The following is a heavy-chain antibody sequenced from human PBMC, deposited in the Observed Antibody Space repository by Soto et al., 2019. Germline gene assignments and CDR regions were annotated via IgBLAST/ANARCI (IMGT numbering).Heavy chain of an antibody. CDR2: IIPIFGTA. CDR1: GGTFSGYA. J-gene: IGHJ5*02. CDR3: ARGGSSGWYSDGYNWFDP. D-gene: IGHD6-19*01. Sequence: QVQLVQSGAEVKKPGSSVKVSCQASGGTFSGYAISLVRQAPGQGLEWMGGIIPIFGTANYAQKFQGRVTITADKSTSTAYMELSSLRSEDTAVYYCARGGSSGWYSDGYNWFDPWGQGTLVTVSS. V-gene: IGHV1-69*06.